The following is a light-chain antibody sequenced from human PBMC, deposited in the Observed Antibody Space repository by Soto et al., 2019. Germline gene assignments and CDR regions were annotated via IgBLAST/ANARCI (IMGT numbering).Light chain of an antibody. Sequence: DIQMTQSPSSLSASVGDRVTITCRASQSISSYLNWFQQKPGKAPKLLIYAASSLQSGVPSRFSGSGSGTDFTLTISSLQHEDFATYYCQHSYNTRWTFGQGTKVEIK. CDR1: QSISSY. CDR2: AAS. CDR3: QHSYNTRWT. J-gene: IGKJ1*01. V-gene: IGKV1-39*01.